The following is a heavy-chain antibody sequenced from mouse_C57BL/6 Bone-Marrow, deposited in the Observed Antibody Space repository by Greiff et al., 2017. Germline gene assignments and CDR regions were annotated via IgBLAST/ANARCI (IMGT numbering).Heavy chain of an antibody. Sequence: QVQLQQPGAELVRPGTSVKLSCKASGYTFTSYWMHWVKQRPGQGLEWIGVIDPSDSYTNYNQKFKGKATLTVDTSSSTAYMQRSSLTSEDSAVYYCARTYYSNSRFAYWGQGTLVTVSA. CDR2: IDPSDSYT. D-gene: IGHD2-5*01. V-gene: IGHV1-59*01. CDR1: GYTFTSYW. J-gene: IGHJ3*01. CDR3: ARTYYSNSRFAY.